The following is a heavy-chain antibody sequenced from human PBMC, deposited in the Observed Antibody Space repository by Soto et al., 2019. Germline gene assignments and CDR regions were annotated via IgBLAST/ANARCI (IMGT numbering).Heavy chain of an antibody. J-gene: IGHJ4*02. CDR3: AVEYNWNDDSFDY. CDR1: GFTFSSYA. V-gene: IGHV3-30-3*01. Sequence: GGSLRLSCAASGFTFSSYAMHWVRQAPGKGLEWVAVISYDGSNKYYADSVKGRFTISRDNSKNTLYLQMNSLRAEDTAVYYCAVEYNWNDDSFDYWGQGTLVTVSS. CDR2: ISYDGSNK. D-gene: IGHD1-20*01.